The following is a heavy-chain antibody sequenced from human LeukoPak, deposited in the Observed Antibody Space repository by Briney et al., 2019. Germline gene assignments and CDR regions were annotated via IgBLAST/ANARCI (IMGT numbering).Heavy chain of an antibody. CDR2: IGGSGDNR. D-gene: IGHD3-10*01. J-gene: IGHJ4*02. CDR1: GFTFSSYA. Sequence: GGSLRLSCAASGFTFSSYAMSWVRQPPEKGLEWVSVIGGSGDNRYYADSVKGRFTISRDNSKNTLYLQMNSLRVEVTAVYYCASPNPIGDLSWLDYWGQGALVTVSS. V-gene: IGHV3-23*01. CDR3: ASPNPIGDLSWLDY.